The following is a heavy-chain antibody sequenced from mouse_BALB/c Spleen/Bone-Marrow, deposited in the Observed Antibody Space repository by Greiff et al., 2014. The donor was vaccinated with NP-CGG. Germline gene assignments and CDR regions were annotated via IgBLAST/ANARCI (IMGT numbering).Heavy chain of an antibody. Sequence: VQLKESGGGLVQPGGSLKLSCVASGFTFSSYGMSWVRQTPDKRLELVATINNNGGSTYYPDSVKGQFTISRDNAKNTLYLQMSSLKSEDTAMYYFARVYGWYFDVWGAGTTVTVSS. J-gene: IGHJ1*01. CDR1: GFTFSSYG. V-gene: IGHV5-6-3*01. CDR2: INNNGGST. CDR3: ARVYGWYFDV. D-gene: IGHD1-1*01.